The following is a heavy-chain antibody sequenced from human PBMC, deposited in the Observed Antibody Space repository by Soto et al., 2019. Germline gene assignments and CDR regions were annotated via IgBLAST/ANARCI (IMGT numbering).Heavy chain of an antibody. Sequence: GGSLRLSCAASGFTFSTYAMSWVRQAPGKGLEWVSAISSSGYITFYADSVEGRFTISRDKSQNTLYLQIDSLRGEDTAIYYCVRASGSGNYHLLDSWGQGTLVTVSS. CDR1: GFTFSTYA. CDR3: VRASGSGNYHLLDS. V-gene: IGHV3-23*01. CDR2: ISSSGYIT. D-gene: IGHD3-10*01. J-gene: IGHJ4*02.